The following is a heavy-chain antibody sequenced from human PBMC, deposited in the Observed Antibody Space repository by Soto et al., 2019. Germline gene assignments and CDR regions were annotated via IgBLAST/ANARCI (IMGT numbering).Heavy chain of an antibody. CDR2: MNPNSGNT. CDR1: GYTFTGYY. J-gene: IGHJ6*02. Sequence: ASVKVSCKASGYTFTGYYMHWVRQAPGQGLEWMGWMNPNSGNTVYAQKFQGRVTMTRNTSISTAYMELSSLRSEDTAVYYCARERNMYGMDVWGQGTTVTVSS. V-gene: IGHV1-8*02. D-gene: IGHD1-1*01. CDR3: ARERNMYGMDV.